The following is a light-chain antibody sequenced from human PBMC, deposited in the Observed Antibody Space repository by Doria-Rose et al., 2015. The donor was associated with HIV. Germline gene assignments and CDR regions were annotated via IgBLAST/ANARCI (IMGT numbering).Light chain of an antibody. Sequence: DIRLTQSPSTLSASVGDRVTITCRASQSIGTWLAWYQQKPGKAPNLLIYKASTLQSGVPLRFSGSGSGTEFTLTISSLQPDDFATYFCQHYNSNFGPGTKVD. CDR1: QSIGTW. V-gene: IGKV1-5*03. CDR2: KAS. CDR3: QHYNSN. J-gene: IGKJ3*01.